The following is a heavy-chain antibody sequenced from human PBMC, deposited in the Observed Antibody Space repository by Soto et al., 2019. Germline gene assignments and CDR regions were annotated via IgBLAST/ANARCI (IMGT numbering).Heavy chain of an antibody. Sequence: EVQLVESGGGLVQPGGSLRLSCAASGFTFNNYWMHWVRQAPGKGLMWVSRINSDGSSTTYADSVKGRFTISRDNAKNTLYLQMNSLRVEDTDVYFCARGAYSGQSDYWGQGALVTVSS. V-gene: IGHV3-74*01. J-gene: IGHJ4*02. CDR2: INSDGSST. CDR3: ARGAYSGQSDY. CDR1: GFTFNNYW. D-gene: IGHD1-26*01.